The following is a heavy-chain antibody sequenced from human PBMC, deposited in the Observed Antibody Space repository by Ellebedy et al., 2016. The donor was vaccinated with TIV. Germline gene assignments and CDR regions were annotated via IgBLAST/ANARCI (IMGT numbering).Heavy chain of an antibody. D-gene: IGHD6-19*01. CDR2: IYYSGST. J-gene: IGHJ4*02. Sequence: SETLSLTXTVSGGSISSYYWSWIRQPPGKGLEWIGYIYYSGSTNYNPSLKSRVTISVDTSKNQFSLKLSSVTAADTAVYYCASGTAVAGTGAWGQGTLVTVSS. CDR3: ASGTAVAGTGA. V-gene: IGHV4-59*01. CDR1: GGSISSYY.